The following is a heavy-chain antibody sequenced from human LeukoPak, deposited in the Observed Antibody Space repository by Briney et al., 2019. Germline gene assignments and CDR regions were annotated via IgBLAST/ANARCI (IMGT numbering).Heavy chain of an antibody. D-gene: IGHD2-15*01. V-gene: IGHV3-23*01. Sequence: QTGGSLRLSCAASGFTFSDYYMSWIREAPGMGLEWVSGISGSGNSAYYADSVKGRFTISRDNSKNTLYLQMNSLRAEDTAVYYCAKDGMNDGDIVVVVAAGRREFDYWGQGTLVTVSS. CDR3: AKDGMNDGDIVVVVAAGRREFDY. CDR2: ISGSGNSA. J-gene: IGHJ4*02. CDR1: GFTFSDYY.